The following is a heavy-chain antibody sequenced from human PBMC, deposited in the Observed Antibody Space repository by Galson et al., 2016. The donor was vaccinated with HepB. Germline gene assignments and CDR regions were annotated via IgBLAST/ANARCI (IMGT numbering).Heavy chain of an antibody. CDR2: IVPIFDIT. CDR3: ARGHLDGDF. V-gene: IGHV1-69*04. J-gene: IGHJ4*02. CDR1: GGTFSSDA. Sequence: SCKASGGTFSSDAMSWVRQAPGQGLEWMGRIVPIFDITTYAQKFQGRVTISADKSTSTAYLALRRLTLADTAVYYCARGHLDGDFWGQGTLVTVSS.